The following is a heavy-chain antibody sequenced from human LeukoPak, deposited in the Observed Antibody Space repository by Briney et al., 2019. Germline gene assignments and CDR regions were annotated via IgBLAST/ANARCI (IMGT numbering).Heavy chain of an antibody. Sequence: GSLRXXXAASXXTFSXYAMSWVRQAPGKGLEWVSAISGSGDSAYYGDSVKGRFTISRDNSKNTLYLQMNSLRAEDTAVYYCAKTRPLDSSSWSHGDYWGQGTLVTVSS. V-gene: IGHV3-23*01. D-gene: IGHD6-13*01. CDR3: AKTRPLDSSSWSHGDY. J-gene: IGHJ4*02. CDR1: XXTFSXYA. CDR2: ISGSGDSA.